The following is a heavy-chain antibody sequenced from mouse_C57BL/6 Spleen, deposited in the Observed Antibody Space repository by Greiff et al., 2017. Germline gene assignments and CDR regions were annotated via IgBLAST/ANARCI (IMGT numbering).Heavy chain of an antibody. CDR2: IDPSDSYT. V-gene: IGHV1-69*01. CDR1: GYTFTSYW. CDR3: ARGRNSYAMDY. Sequence: QVHLQQPGAELVMPGASVKLSCKASGYTFTSYWMHWVKQRPGPGLEWIGEIDPSDSYTNYNQKCKSKYPLTVDKSSSTAYMQRSSVTSEDSAVYDCARGRNSYAMDYWGQGTSVTVSS. D-gene: IGHD2-1*01. J-gene: IGHJ4*01.